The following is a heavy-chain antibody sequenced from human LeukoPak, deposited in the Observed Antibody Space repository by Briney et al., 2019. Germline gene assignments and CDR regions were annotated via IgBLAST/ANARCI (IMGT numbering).Heavy chain of an antibody. Sequence: SCKVSGYTLTELSMHWVRQAPGKGLEWVARMSQDGDNLYYADSVKGRFTISTDESRNTLFLQMSSLISDDTAVYYCVKENHNSGFAWDDWGQGTLVAVSS. V-gene: IGHV3-30-3*02. J-gene: IGHJ4*02. CDR3: VKENHNSGFAWDD. CDR2: MSQDGDNL. D-gene: IGHD6-19*01. CDR1: GYTLTELS.